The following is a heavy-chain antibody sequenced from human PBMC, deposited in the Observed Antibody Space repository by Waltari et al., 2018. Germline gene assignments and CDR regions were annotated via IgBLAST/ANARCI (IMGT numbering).Heavy chain of an antibody. CDR2: MYHSGTT. Sequence: QVQLQESGPGLVKPSGTLSLTCAVSGGSVTSSHWWSWVRQAPGKGLEWIGEMYHSGTTNYNPLRKSRVTMSLDRAKNQFSLKLSSVTAADTAVYYCVRDNRWAEDGFRYFQFWGQGTLVTVSS. D-gene: IGHD5-12*01. CDR1: GGSVTSSHW. V-gene: IGHV4-4*02. J-gene: IGHJ1*01. CDR3: VRDNRWAEDGFRYFQF.